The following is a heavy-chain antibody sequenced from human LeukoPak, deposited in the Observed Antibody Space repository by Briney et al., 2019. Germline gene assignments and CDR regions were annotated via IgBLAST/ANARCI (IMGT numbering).Heavy chain of an antibody. J-gene: IGHJ4*02. CDR1: GFTFSSYA. Sequence: GGSLRLSCTASGFTFSSYAMSWVRQAPGKGLEWVSAISGSGGSTYYADSVKGRFTISRDNSKNTLYLQMNSLRAEDTAVYYCAKGMEQWLVTELDYWGQGTLVTVSS. CDR3: AKGMEQWLVTELDY. D-gene: IGHD6-19*01. V-gene: IGHV3-23*01. CDR2: ISGSGGST.